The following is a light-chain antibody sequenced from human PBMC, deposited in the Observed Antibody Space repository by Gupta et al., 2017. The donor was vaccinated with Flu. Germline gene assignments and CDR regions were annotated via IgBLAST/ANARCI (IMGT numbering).Light chain of an antibody. CDR3: MHGLQSPA. Sequence: DMVMTQSTLSLPVTPGEPASISCRSSQSLLHSNGQNYMDWYLQKPGQSPQLLIYLGFNRASGVPERFSGSGSGTNFTLKITRVEAEDVGVYYCMHGLQSPAFGQGTRVEIK. J-gene: IGKJ5*01. V-gene: IGKV2-28*01. CDR1: QSLLHSNGQNY. CDR2: LGF.